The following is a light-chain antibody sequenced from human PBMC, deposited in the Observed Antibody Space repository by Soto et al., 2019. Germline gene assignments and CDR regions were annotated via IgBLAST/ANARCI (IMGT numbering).Light chain of an antibody. J-gene: IGLJ1*01. CDR2: EVS. CDR3: SSYTSSSTYV. V-gene: IGLV2-14*01. Sequence: QSALTQPASVSGSPGQSITISCTGTSSDGGGYNYVSWYQQHPGKAPKLMIYEVSNRPSGVSNRFSGSKSGNTASLTISGLQADDEADYYCSSYTSSSTYVFGTGTKVTVL. CDR1: SSDGGGYNY.